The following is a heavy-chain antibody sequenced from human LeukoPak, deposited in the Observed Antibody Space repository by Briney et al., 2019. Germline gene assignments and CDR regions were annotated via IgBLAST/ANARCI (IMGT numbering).Heavy chain of an antibody. J-gene: IGHJ4*02. CDR1: GVPFSDNF. V-gene: IGHV3-11*01. D-gene: IGHD2/OR15-2a*01. CDR3: ARGGYGWTFNQ. Sequence: GGSLRLSCTASGVPFSDNFMGWLRQAPGKGLEWVSYICSRGDTIHYSDAVKGHFSISRDNSKRSLYLQMNRLRIDDTAVYYCARGGYGWTFNQWGQGTLVSVSS. CDR2: ICSRGDTI.